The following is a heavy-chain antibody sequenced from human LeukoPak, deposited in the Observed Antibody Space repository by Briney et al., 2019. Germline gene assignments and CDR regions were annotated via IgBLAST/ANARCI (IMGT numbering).Heavy chain of an antibody. D-gene: IGHD5-18*01. Sequence: GGSLRLSCAASKFTFSHYGMHWVRQAPGKGLEWVSSISSSTGYIYYADSVKGRFTISRDNAKNSLYLQMNSLRAEDTAVYYCARGNTAMVRSYFDYWGLGTLVTVSS. V-gene: IGHV3-21*01. J-gene: IGHJ4*02. CDR2: ISSSTGYI. CDR1: KFTFSHYG. CDR3: ARGNTAMVRSYFDY.